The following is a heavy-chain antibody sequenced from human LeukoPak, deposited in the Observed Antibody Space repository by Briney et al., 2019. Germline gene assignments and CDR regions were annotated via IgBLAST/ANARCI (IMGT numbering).Heavy chain of an antibody. CDR2: ISSSSSTI. CDR1: GFTFDSYW. Sequence: GGSLRLSCAASGFTFDSYWMHWVRQAPGKGLEWVSCISSSSSTIYYADSVKGRFTISRDNAKNSLYLQMNSLRAEDTAVYYCARDLGYYYDSSGTDYWGQGTLVTVSS. D-gene: IGHD3-22*01. V-gene: IGHV3-48*01. CDR3: ARDLGYYYDSSGTDY. J-gene: IGHJ4*02.